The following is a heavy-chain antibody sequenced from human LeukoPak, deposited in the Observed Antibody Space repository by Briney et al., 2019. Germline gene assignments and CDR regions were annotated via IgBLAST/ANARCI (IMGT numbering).Heavy chain of an antibody. CDR2: MNPNSGNT. D-gene: IGHD2-21*01. Sequence: ASVNVSCKASGYTFTSYDINWVRQATGQGLEWMGWMNPNSGNTGYAQKFQGRVTITRNTSISTAYMELSSLRSEDTAVYYCARVVFRIVVVIAIIYYWGQGTLVTVSS. J-gene: IGHJ4*02. CDR3: ARVVFRIVVVIAIIYY. V-gene: IGHV1-8*01. CDR1: GYTFTSYD.